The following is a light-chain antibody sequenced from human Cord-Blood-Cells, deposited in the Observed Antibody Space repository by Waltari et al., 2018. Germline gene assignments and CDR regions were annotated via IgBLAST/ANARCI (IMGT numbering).Light chain of an antibody. CDR1: SSYVGGYNY. Sequence: QSALTQPASVSGSPGQSLPISCTGTSSYVGGYNYVSWYQHHPGKAPKLMIYDVSNLPSGVSNLFSGSKSGNTASLTISGLQAEDEADYYCSSYTSSSTRVFGGGTKLTVL. J-gene: IGLJ3*02. CDR2: DVS. V-gene: IGLV2-14*03. CDR3: SSYTSSSTRV.